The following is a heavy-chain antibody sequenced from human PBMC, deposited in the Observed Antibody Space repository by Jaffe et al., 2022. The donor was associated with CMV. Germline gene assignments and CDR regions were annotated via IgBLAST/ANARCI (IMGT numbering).Heavy chain of an antibody. CDR1: GFTFSSYG. CDR3: AREYDSRRGFDY. J-gene: IGHJ4*02. Sequence: QVQLVESGGGVVQPGRSLRLSCAASGFTFSSYGMHWVRQAPGKGLEWVAVIWYDGSNKYYADSVKGRFTISRDNSKNTLYLQMNSLRAEDTAVYYCAREYDSRRGFDYWGQGTLVTVSS. D-gene: IGHD3-22*01. CDR2: IWYDGSNK. V-gene: IGHV3-33*08.